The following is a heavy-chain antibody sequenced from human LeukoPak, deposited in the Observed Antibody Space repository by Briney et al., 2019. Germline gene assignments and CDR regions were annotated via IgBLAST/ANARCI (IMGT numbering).Heavy chain of an antibody. CDR2: ISGDGGST. Sequence: HPGGSLRLSCAASGFTFDDDAMHWGRQTPGKGLEWVSLISGDGGSTYYADSVNVRYTISRDTSKNSMYLQMNRLRTEDTALYYCAKDISQRTSHIFDYWGQGTLVTVSS. J-gene: IGHJ4*02. CDR3: AKDISQRTSHIFDY. V-gene: IGHV3-43*02. D-gene: IGHD2-21*01. CDR1: GFTFDDDA.